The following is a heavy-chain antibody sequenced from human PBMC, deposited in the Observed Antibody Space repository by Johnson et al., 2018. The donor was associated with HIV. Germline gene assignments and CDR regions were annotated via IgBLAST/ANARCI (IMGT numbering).Heavy chain of an antibody. Sequence: VQVVESGGGLVKRGGSLRLSCAASGFTFDDYAMHWVRQAPGKGLEWVSGISWNSGSIGYADSVKGRFTISRDNAKNTLYLQMNSLRAEDTAVYYCAREQELIGERAFDIWGQGTMVTVSS. CDR3: AREQELIGERAFDI. CDR2: ISWNSGSI. D-gene: IGHD6-13*01. V-gene: IGHV3-9*01. J-gene: IGHJ3*02. CDR1: GFTFDDYA.